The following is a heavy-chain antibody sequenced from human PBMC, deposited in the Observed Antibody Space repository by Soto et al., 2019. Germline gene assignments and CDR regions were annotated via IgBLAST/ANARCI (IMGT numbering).Heavy chain of an antibody. CDR2: INPNSGGT. V-gene: IGHV1-2*04. Sequence: QVQLVQSGAEVKKPGASVKVSCKASGYTFTAYYIHWVRQAPGQRLEWMGWINPNSGGTNYAQKFPGWVTMTRDTSISKAYMELSRLTSDDTAVYYCARGDYYDGNDAFDIWGQGTMVTVSS. D-gene: IGHD3-22*01. J-gene: IGHJ3*02. CDR1: GYTFTAYY. CDR3: ARGDYYDGNDAFDI.